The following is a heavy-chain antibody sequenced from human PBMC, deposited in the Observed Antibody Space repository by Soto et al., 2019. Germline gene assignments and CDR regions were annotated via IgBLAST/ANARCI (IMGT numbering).Heavy chain of an antibody. CDR2: ISAYNGNT. J-gene: IGHJ4*02. CDR3: ARDGPPSDY. V-gene: IGHV1-18*01. CDR1: GYPFTNFH. Sequence: QVQLVQSGAGLKKPGPPVKVPCRASGYPFTNFHISWVRQAPGQGLECMGWISAYNGNTNYAQKLQGRVTMTPDTSTSTAYMELRSLRSDDTAVYYCARDGPPSDYWGQGTLVTVSS.